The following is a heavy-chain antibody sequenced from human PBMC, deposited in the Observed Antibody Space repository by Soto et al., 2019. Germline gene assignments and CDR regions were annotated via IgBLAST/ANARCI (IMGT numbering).Heavy chain of an antibody. V-gene: IGHV4-34*01. CDR1: GGSFSGYY. D-gene: IGHD3-16*02. J-gene: IGHJ6*03. Sequence: SETLSLTCAVYGGSFSGYYWSWIRQPPGKGLEWIGEINHSGSTNYNPSLKSRVTISVDTSKNQFSLKLSSVTAADTAVYYCARVSTYRDYIWGSYRPRRYYYMDVWGKGTTVTVSS. CDR2: INHSGST. CDR3: ARVSTYRDYIWGSYRPRRYYYMDV.